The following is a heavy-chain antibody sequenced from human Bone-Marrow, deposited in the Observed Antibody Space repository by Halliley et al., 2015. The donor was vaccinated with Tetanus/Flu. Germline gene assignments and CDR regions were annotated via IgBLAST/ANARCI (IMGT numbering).Heavy chain of an antibody. D-gene: IGHD4-17*01. CDR2: IHKSGYT. V-gene: IGHV4-31*02. CDR3: ARSLNGDYLLFFDY. Sequence: WIGYIHKSGYTDFNPSLKSRAVISVDTSKNQFSLRLSSMTAADAAVYFCARSLNGDYLLFFDYWGQGSLVSVSS. J-gene: IGHJ4*02.